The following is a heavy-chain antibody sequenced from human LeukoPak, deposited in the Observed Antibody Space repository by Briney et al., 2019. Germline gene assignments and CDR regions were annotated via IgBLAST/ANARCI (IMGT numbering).Heavy chain of an antibody. V-gene: IGHV3-30-3*01. CDR2: ISYDGSNK. CDR3: ARVLNYYDSSGYYFSY. CDR1: GFTFSYYT. Sequence: PGGSLRLSCAASGFTFSYYTMHWVRQAPGKGLEWVAVISYDGSNKYYADSVKGRFTISRDNSKNTLYLQVNSLRAEDTAVYYCARVLNYYDSSGYYFSYWGQGTLVTVSS. D-gene: IGHD3-22*01. J-gene: IGHJ4*02.